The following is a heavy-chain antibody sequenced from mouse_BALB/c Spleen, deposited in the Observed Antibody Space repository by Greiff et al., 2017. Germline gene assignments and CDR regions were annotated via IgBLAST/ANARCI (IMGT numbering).Heavy chain of an antibody. CDR3: ALAWGLRQAWFAY. Sequence: EVKLQESGPGLVKPSQSLSLTCTVTGYSITSDYAWNWIRQFPGNKLEWMGYISYSGSTSYNPSLKSRISITRDTSKNQFFLQLNSVTTEDTATYYCALAWGLRQAWFAYWGQGTLVTVSA. D-gene: IGHD2-2*01. J-gene: IGHJ3*01. CDR1: GYSITSDYA. CDR2: ISYSGST. V-gene: IGHV3-2*02.